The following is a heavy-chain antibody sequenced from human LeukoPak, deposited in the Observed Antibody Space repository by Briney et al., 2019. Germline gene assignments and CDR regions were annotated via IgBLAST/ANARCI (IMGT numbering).Heavy chain of an antibody. CDR3: ATLPEYGEDY. J-gene: IGHJ4*02. CDR1: GGSISSSTYY. Sequence: SETLSLTCTVSGGSISSSTYYWGWIRQPPGKGLEWIGTIYYRGSTYYNPSLKSRVTISVDTSKNQFSLKLTSVTAADTAVYYCATLPEYGEDYWGQGTLVTVSS. V-gene: IGHV4-39*01. CDR2: IYYRGST. D-gene: IGHD3-10*01.